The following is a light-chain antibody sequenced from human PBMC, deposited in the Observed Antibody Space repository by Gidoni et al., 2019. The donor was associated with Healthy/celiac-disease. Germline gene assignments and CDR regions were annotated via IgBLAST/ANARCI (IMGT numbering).Light chain of an antibody. V-gene: IGLV6-57*01. CDR2: EDN. J-gene: IGLJ2*01. Sequence: NFMLTQPHSVSESPGKTVTISCTRSSGSIASNYVQWSQQRPGSSPTTVIYEDNQRPSGVPDRFSGSIDSSSNSASLTISGLKTEDEADYYCQSYDSYVVFGGGTKLTVL. CDR3: QSYDSYVV. CDR1: SGSIASNY.